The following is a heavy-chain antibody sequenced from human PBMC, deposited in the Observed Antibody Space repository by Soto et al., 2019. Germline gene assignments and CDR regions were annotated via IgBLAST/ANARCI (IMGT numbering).Heavy chain of an antibody. CDR2: ISGSGVST. CDR3: AKMGRITMIVVVRKWFDP. J-gene: IGHJ5*02. D-gene: IGHD3-22*01. V-gene: IGHV3-23*01. CDR1: GFTFSSYA. Sequence: GGSLRLSCAASGFTFSSYAISWVRHAPWKGLEWVSAISGSGVSTYYADSVKGRFTISRDNSKNTLYLQMNSLRAEDTAVYYCAKMGRITMIVVVRKWFDPWGQGTLVTVSS.